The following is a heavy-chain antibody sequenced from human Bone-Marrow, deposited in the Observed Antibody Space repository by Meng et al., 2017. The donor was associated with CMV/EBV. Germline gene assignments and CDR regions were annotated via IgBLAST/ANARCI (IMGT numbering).Heavy chain of an antibody. CDR3: ARDDYGDY. Sequence: SLKISCAASGFTFDDYAMHWVRQAPGKGLEWVSGISWNSVSIGYADSVKGRFTISRDNAKNSLYLQMNSLRAEDTAVYYCARDDYGDYWGQGTLVTVSS. V-gene: IGHV3-9*01. CDR1: GFTFDDYA. CDR2: ISWNSVSI. J-gene: IGHJ4*02.